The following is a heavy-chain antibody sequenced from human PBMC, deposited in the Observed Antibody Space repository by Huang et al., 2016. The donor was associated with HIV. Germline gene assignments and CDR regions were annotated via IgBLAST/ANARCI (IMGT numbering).Heavy chain of an antibody. CDR3: AAGYDTYYDI. Sequence: QVQLVQSGAEVQKPGHSVKFSCKVYGYPLTELSIPLVREAPGKGLEWMGGFAPEHGETIYAQNFQGRVTMTEDTSTDTAYMELHSLRPEDTAVYYCAAGYDTYYDIWGQGTMVIASS. CDR1: GYPLTELS. J-gene: IGHJ3*02. D-gene: IGHD2-21*01. V-gene: IGHV1-24*01. CDR2: FAPEHGET.